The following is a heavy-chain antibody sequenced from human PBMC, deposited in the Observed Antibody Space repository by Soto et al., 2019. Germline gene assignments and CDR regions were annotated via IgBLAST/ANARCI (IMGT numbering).Heavy chain of an antibody. CDR2: IWYDGSDK. CDR1: GFTFRNHG. Sequence: QVQLVESGGGVVQPGRSLRLSCEASGFTFRNHGMHWVRQAPGKGLEWLAVIWYDGSDKYYADSMKGRFTISRDNSKNTLYLQMNSLTFGDTAVYYCARWSDNKVVDPWGQGTVVTVS. V-gene: IGHV3-33*01. CDR3: ARWSDNKVVDP. D-gene: IGHD1-1*01. J-gene: IGHJ5*02.